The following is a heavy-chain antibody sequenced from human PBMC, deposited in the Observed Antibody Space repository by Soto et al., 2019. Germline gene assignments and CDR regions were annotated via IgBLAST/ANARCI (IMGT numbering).Heavy chain of an antibody. CDR1: GFTFSSYD. V-gene: IGHV3-30*18. CDR3: AKEGLAVAGGDY. Sequence: QVQLVESGGGVVQPGRSLRLSCAASGFTFSSYDMHWVRQAPGKGLEWVAIISYDGSNKYYADSVKGRFTISRDNSKNTLYLQMNSLSAEDTAVYYCAKEGLAVAGGDYWGQGTLVTVSS. CDR2: ISYDGSNK. D-gene: IGHD6-19*01. J-gene: IGHJ4*02.